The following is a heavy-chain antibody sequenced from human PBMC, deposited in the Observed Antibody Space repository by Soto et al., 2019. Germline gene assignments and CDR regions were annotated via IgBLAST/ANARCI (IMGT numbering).Heavy chain of an antibody. Sequence: QVQLEQSGAEVKQPGSSVKVSCKTSGGTFSTYAINWVRQSTGQGLECMGSIIPLFGTADYSQKFQGRVTITADESTSTAYMELSSLRSDDTAVYFCARPKGTYSSGYSYFDFWGQGTLVTVSS. CDR2: IIPLFGTA. CDR3: ARPKGTYSSGYSYFDF. D-gene: IGHD6-19*01. V-gene: IGHV1-69*01. J-gene: IGHJ4*02. CDR1: GGTFSTYA.